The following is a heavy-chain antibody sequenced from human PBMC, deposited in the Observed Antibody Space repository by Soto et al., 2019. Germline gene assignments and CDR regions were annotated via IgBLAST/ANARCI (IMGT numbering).Heavy chain of an antibody. Sequence: QVQLVESGGGVVQPGRSLRLSCAASGFTFSNFAMHWFRQAPGKGLEWVAVMSFDGTTKFYADSVKGRFTVSRDNSQSTLYLQVNSLRDEDTAVYYCARESPEAFRSTWHFDNWGQGTLVTVSS. CDR2: MSFDGTTK. V-gene: IGHV3-30*04. CDR1: GFTFSNFA. CDR3: ARESPEAFRSTWHFDN. D-gene: IGHD1-26*01. J-gene: IGHJ4*02.